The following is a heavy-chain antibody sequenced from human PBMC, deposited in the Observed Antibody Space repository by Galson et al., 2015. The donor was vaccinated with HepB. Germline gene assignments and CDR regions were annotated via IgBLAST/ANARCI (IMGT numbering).Heavy chain of an antibody. CDR1: GFTFSSYA. D-gene: IGHD2-15*01. V-gene: IGHV3-30-3*01. J-gene: IGHJ6*02. CDR2: ISYDGSNK. Sequence: SLRLSCAASGFTFSSYAMHWVRQAPGKGLEWVAVISYDGSNKYYADSVKGRFTISRDNSKNTLYLQMNSLRAEDTAVYYCARDGSTKWWSLAWLDYGMDVWGQGTTVTVSS. CDR3: ARDGSTKWWSLAWLDYGMDV.